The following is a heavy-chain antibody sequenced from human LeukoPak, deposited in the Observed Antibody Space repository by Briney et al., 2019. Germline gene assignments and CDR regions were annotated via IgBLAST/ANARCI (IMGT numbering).Heavy chain of an antibody. CDR2: ISGGGVGT. J-gene: IGHJ4*02. V-gene: IGHV3-23*01. CDR3: AKDRRATLYGEFDY. Sequence: GGSLRLSCAASGFTFSSYVMSWVRQAPGKGLEWVSAISGGGVGTYYADSVKGRFTFSRDNSKNTLYLQMNSLRAEDTAVYYCAKDRRATLYGEFDYWGQGTLVTVSS. D-gene: IGHD3-3*01. CDR1: GFTFSSYV.